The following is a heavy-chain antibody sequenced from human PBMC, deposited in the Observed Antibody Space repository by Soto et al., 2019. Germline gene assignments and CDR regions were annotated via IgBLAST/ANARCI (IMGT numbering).Heavy chain of an antibody. V-gene: IGHV1-18*01. CDR3: AFLLRVSWFGP. J-gene: IGHJ5*02. D-gene: IGHD2-15*01. CDR2: LSVYNGNT. CDR1: GSTFTSYG. Sequence: QVQLVQPGAKVKKPGSSVKVSCKASGSTFTSYGIRWVRQAPGQGLEWMGWLSVYNGNTYYAQKIQGRVTMTTDTSTSTAYMELRSLRSDVTAVYYCAFLLRVSWFGPWGQGTLVTVSS.